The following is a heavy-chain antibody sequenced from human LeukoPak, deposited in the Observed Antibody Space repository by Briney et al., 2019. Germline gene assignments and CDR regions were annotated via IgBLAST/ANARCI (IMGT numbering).Heavy chain of an antibody. D-gene: IGHD6-13*01. V-gene: IGHV3-23*01. CDR2: ISGSGGST. CDR3: AKGGYSSSWYPFDY. J-gene: IGHJ4*02. CDR1: GFTFSSYA. Sequence: GGSLRLSCAASGFTFSSYAMSWVRQAPGKGLEWVSAISGSGGSTYYADSVKGRFTISTDNSKNTLYLQMNSLRAEDTAVYYCAKGGYSSSWYPFDYWGQGTLVTVSS.